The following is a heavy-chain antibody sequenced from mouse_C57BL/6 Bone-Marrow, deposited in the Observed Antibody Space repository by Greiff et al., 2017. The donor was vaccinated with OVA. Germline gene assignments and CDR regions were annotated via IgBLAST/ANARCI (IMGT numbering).Heavy chain of an antibody. CDR2: IYIGNGYT. D-gene: IGHD1-1*01. CDR1: GYTFTSYG. Sequence: EVKLVESGAELVRPGSSVKMSCKTSGYTFTSYGINWVKQRPGQGLEWIGYIYIGNGYTEYNEKFKGKATLTSDTSSSTAYMQLSSLTSEDSAIYFCAREGYSLITTVVAPMAYWGQGTLVTVSA. CDR3: AREGYSLITTVVAPMAY. J-gene: IGHJ3*01. V-gene: IGHV1-58*01.